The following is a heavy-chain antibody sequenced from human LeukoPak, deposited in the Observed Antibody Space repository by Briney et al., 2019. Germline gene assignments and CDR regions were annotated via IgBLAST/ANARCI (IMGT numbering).Heavy chain of an antibody. V-gene: IGHV3-53*01. CDR1: GFSVNDNY. J-gene: IGHJ4*02. CDR3: ARTNPVYGDYDY. D-gene: IGHD4-17*01. CDR2: MFPDGRT. Sequence: GSLRLSCAVSGFSVNDNYMSWVRQAPGKGLQWVSVMFPDGRTYYVDSVKGRFTISRDLARNTLLLQMHSLRADDTAVHYCARTNPVYGDYDYWGQGTLVTVSS.